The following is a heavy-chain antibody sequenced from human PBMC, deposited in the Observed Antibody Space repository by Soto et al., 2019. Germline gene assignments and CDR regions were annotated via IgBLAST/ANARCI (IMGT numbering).Heavy chain of an antibody. V-gene: IGHV4-39*07. CDR3: ARDGGFGMEV. CDR1: GGSITSSLYY. Sequence: PSETLSLTCTVSGGSITSSLYYWGWVRQSPGKGLEWIESIYYSGSTHYNPSLKSRVTISVDTSKNQFSLKLRSVNAAVMAVYYCARDGGFGMEVWGQGTTVTVSS. J-gene: IGHJ6*02. CDR2: IYYSGST.